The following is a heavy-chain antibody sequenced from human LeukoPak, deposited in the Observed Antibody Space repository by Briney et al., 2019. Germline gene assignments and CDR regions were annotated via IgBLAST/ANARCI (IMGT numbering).Heavy chain of an antibody. CDR2: ISNDGSNK. D-gene: IGHD5-18*01. CDR3: AKESGYSYGSRPDY. J-gene: IGHJ4*02. V-gene: IGHV3-30*18. CDR1: GFTFSSYG. Sequence: PGRSLRLSCAVSGFTFSSYGMNWVRQAPGKGLEWVAVISNDGSNKYSADSVKGRFTISRDNYKNTLYLQMNSLRAEDTGVYYCAKESGYSYGSRPDYGGQGTLVTVSS.